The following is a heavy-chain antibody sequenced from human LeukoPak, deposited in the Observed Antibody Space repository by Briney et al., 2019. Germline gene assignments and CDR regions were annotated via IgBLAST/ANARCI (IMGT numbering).Heavy chain of an antibody. D-gene: IGHD4-23*01. CDR2: IYSGGTT. CDR1: GFTFSSYW. V-gene: IGHV3-66*01. J-gene: IGHJ4*02. Sequence: PGGSLRLSCAASGFTFSSYWMSWVRQAPGKGLEWVSVIYSGGTTYYADSVKGRFTISRDNSKNTLYLQMNSLRAEDTAVFYCARRSTPGKPFDYWGQGTLVTVSS. CDR3: ARRSTPGKPFDY.